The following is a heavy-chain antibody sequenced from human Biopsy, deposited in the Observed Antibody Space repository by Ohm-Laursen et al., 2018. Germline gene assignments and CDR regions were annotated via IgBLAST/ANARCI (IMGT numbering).Heavy chain of an antibody. D-gene: IGHD3-9*01. V-gene: IGHV3-33*01. J-gene: IGHJ5*02. CDR2: MWSDGINK. CDR3: ARDDDTTGHYMILNH. Sequence: SLRLSCTASGFAFSYYGLHWVCQAPGKGLQWVAVMWSDGINKNYADSVKGRFTVSRDNSNNVLYLQMSSLRDKDSAVYYCARDDDTTGHYMILNHWGQGTLVTVSS. CDR1: GFAFSYYG.